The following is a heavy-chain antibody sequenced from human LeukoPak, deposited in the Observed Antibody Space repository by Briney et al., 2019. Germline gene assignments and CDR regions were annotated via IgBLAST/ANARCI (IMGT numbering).Heavy chain of an antibody. CDR1: GGSISSGGYY. CDR3: ARFASSGFDY. J-gene: IGHJ4*02. Sequence: SQTLSLTCTVSGGSISSGGYYWSWIRQHPGKGLEWIGYIYYSGSTYYNPSLKSRVTISVDTSKNQFSLKLSSVTAADTAVYYCARFASSGFDYWGQGTLVTVSS. CDR2: IYYSGST. V-gene: IGHV4-31*03. D-gene: IGHD3-22*01.